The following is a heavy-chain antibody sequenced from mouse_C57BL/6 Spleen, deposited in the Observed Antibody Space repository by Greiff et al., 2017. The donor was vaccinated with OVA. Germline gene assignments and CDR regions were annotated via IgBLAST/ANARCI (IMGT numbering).Heavy chain of an antibody. Sequence: EVQRVESGGGLVKPGGSLKLSCAASGFTFSDFGMHWVRQAPEKGLEWVAYISSGSSTIYYADTVKGRFTISRDNAKNTLFLQMTSLRSEDTAMYYCAKAGLTGAMDYWGQGTSVTVSS. V-gene: IGHV5-17*01. CDR2: ISSGSSTI. J-gene: IGHJ4*01. D-gene: IGHD4-1*01. CDR3: AKAGLTGAMDY. CDR1: GFTFSDFG.